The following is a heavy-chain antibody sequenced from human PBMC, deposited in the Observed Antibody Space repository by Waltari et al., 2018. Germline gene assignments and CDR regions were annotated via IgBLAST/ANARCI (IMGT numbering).Heavy chain of an antibody. CDR1: GFTFRGHA. CDR2: IRSKANSYAT. V-gene: IGHV3-73*01. Sequence: EVQLVESGGGFVQPGGSLKLSCAASGFTFRGHAMHWVRQASGKGLEWVGRIRSKANSYATAYAASVKGRFTISRDDSKNTAYLQMNSLKTEDTAVYYCTHYGDYVGYWGQGTLVTVSS. D-gene: IGHD4-17*01. J-gene: IGHJ4*02. CDR3: THYGDYVGY.